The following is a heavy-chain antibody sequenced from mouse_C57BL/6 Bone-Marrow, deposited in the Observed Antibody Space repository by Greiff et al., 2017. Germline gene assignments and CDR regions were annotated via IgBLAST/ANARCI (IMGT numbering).Heavy chain of an antibody. CDR2: IHPNSGST. J-gene: IGHJ1*03. CDR3: ARYYYGSSYWYFDV. D-gene: IGHD1-1*01. CDR1: GYTFTSYW. Sequence: QVQLKQPGAELVKPGASVKLSCKASGYTFTSYWMHWVKQRPGQGLEWIGMIHPNSGSTNYNEKFKSKATLTVDKSSSTAYRQRSSLTSEDSAVYYGARYYYGSSYWYFDVWGTGTTVTVSS. V-gene: IGHV1-64*01.